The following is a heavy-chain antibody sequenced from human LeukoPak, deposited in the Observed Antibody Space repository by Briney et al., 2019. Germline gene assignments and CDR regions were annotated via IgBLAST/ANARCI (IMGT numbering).Heavy chain of an antibody. CDR3: AKDRGTGRTLPDY. Sequence: PGGSLRLSCAASGFTFSSYSMNWVRQAPGKGLEWVSAISGSGGSTYYADSVKGRFTISRDNSKNTLYLQMNSLRAEDTAVYYCAKDRGTGRTLPDYWGQGTLVTVSS. CDR1: GFTFSSYS. J-gene: IGHJ4*02. D-gene: IGHD1/OR15-1a*01. V-gene: IGHV3-23*01. CDR2: ISGSGGST.